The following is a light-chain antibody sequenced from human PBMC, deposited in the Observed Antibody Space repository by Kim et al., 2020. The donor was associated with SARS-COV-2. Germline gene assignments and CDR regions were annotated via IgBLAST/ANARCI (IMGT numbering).Light chain of an antibody. V-gene: IGLV1-44*01. CDR1: SPNIGTNT. CDR3: ATWDDNLDAYV. CDR2: SNT. J-gene: IGLJ3*02. Sequence: QPVLTQPPSAPGTPGQRVTISCSGSSPNIGTNTVSWYQQLPGTAPKLLIFSNTERPSGVPDRFSGSKSGTSASLAISGLQSEDAADYYCATWDDNLDAYVFGGGTQLTVL.